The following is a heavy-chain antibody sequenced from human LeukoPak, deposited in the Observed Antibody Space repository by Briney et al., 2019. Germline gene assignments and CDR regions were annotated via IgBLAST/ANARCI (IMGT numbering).Heavy chain of an antibody. CDR3: ASLLGYCSGGSCSPYYFDY. J-gene: IGHJ4*02. CDR1: GYTFTGYY. Sequence: ASVKVSCKASGYTFTGYYMHWVRQAPGQGLEWMGWINPNSCGTNYAQKFQGRATMTRDTSISPAYMELSRLRSDDTAVYYCASLLGYCSGGSCSPYYFDYWGQGTLVTVSS. V-gene: IGHV1-2*02. CDR2: INPNSCGT. D-gene: IGHD2-15*01.